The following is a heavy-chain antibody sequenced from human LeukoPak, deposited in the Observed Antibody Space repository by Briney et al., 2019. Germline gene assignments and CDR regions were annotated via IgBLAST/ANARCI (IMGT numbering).Heavy chain of an antibody. CDR1: GFTFSSYG. Sequence: GGSLRLSCAASGFTFSSYGMHWVRQAPGKGPEWVAFIRYDGSNKYYADSVKGRFTISRDNSKNTLYLQMNSLRAEDTAVYYCAKDGSAERFLEDWGCWGQGTLVTVSS. CDR3: AKDGSAERFLEDWGC. J-gene: IGHJ4*02. V-gene: IGHV3-30*02. CDR2: IRYDGSNK. D-gene: IGHD3-3*01.